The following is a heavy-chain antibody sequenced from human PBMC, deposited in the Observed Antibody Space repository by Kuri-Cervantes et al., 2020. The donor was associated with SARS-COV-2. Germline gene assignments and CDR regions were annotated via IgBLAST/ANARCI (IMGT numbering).Heavy chain of an antibody. V-gene: IGHV3-30*04. CDR1: GFTFSSYA. CDR2: ISYDGSNK. D-gene: IGHD4-11*01. J-gene: IGHJ3*02. Sequence: GESLKISCAASGFTFSSYAMHWVRQAPGKGLEWVAVISYDGSNKYYADSVKGRFTISRENSKNTLYLQMNSLRAEDTAVYYCARDQDDYSNYHAFDIWGRGTMVTVSS. CDR3: ARDQDDYSNYHAFDI.